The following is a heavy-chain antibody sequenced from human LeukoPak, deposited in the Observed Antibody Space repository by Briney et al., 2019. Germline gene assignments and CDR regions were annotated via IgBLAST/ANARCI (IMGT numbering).Heavy chain of an antibody. CDR1: GFSLSTSGVG. D-gene: IGHD6-19*01. Sequence: VSGPTLVNPTQTLTLTCTFSGFSLSTSGVGVSWIRQPPGKALEGLSRVDWDDDKYYSTSLKTRLTISKDTSKNQVVLTMTNMDPVDTATYYCARDLSSGWPHLYYYYGMDVWGQGTTVTVSS. V-gene: IGHV2-70*11. CDR2: VDWDDDK. CDR3: ARDLSSGWPHLYYYYGMDV. J-gene: IGHJ6*02.